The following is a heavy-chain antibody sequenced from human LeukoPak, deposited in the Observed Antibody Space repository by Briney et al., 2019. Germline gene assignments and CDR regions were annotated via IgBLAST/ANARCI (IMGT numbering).Heavy chain of an antibody. J-gene: IGHJ4*02. CDR3: ARDFFSEITYQGEIAYFDQ. CDR1: GFTFSSYW. D-gene: IGHD2-2*01. V-gene: IGHV3-7*01. Sequence: GGSLRLSCAVSGFTFSSYWMSWVRQAPGRGLEWVANIKQDESEKYYADSVKGRFTISRDNAKNSLYLQMNSLRAEDTAVYYCARDFFSEITYQGEIAYFDQWGPGTLVSVSS. CDR2: IKQDESEK.